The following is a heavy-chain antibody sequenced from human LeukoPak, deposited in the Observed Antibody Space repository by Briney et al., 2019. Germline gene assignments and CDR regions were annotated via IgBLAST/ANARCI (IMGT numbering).Heavy chain of an antibody. Sequence: SETLSLTCTVSGGSISSYYWSWIRQPPGKGLEWIGYIYTSGSTNYNPSLKSRVTISVDTSKNQFSLKLSSVTAADTAVYYCAATSYYYDSSGYFAFDIWGQGTMVTDSS. D-gene: IGHD3-22*01. CDR2: IYTSGST. V-gene: IGHV4-4*09. J-gene: IGHJ3*02. CDR3: AATSYYYDSSGYFAFDI. CDR1: GGSISSYY.